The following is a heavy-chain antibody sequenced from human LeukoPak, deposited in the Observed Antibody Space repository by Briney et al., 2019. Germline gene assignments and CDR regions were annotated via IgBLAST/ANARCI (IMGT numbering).Heavy chain of an antibody. CDR3: AIYGDYSIDY. V-gene: IGHV4-30-4*01. D-gene: IGHD4-17*01. Sequence: SQTLSLTCTVSGGSISSGDYYWSWIRQPPGKGLEWIGYIYYSGTTYYNPSLKSRVSISVDTSKNQFSLKLGSVTAADTAVYYCAIYGDYSIDYWGQGTLVTVSS. CDR1: GGSISSGDYY. J-gene: IGHJ4*02. CDR2: IYYSGTT.